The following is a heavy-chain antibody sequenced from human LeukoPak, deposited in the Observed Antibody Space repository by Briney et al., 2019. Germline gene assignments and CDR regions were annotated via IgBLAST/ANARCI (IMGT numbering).Heavy chain of an antibody. J-gene: IGHJ3*01. Sequence: ASVKAACRASGFTFTGYYIHWGRQAPGPGQESMVCVDPVTGIPKSAQSSQGRVSMPRATPITTAYMDLSRLTPADPAVYYCARRDRSSSILEDAFDLWGPGTMVSVSP. V-gene: IGHV1-2*02. CDR3: ARRDRSSSILEDAFDL. CDR2: VDPVTGIP. CDR1: GFTFTGYY. D-gene: IGHD6-6*01.